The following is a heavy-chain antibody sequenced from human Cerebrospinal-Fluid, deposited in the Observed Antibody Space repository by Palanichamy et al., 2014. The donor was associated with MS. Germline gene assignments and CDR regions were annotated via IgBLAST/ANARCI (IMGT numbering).Heavy chain of an antibody. CDR3: VREGSLASYFDY. J-gene: IGHJ4*02. CDR1: GFTFSSYW. V-gene: IGHV3-7*01. CDR2: IKEDGTEK. D-gene: IGHD3-10*01. Sequence: EVLLVESGRGLVQPGGSLRLSCTASGFTFSSYWMTWVRQAPGKGPEWVANIKEDGTEKHYVGSVKGRFTISRDNANDSLHLQMNSLRVEDTAVYYCVREGSLASYFDYWGQGTLVTVSS.